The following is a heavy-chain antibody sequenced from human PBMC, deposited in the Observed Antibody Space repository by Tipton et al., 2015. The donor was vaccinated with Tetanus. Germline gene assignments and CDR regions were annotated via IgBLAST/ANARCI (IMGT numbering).Heavy chain of an antibody. CDR3: ARDQARGARGWNYFDY. CDR1: GGSISSGGYY. J-gene: IGHJ4*02. CDR2: IYNSGST. Sequence: GLVKPSQTLSLTCTVSGGSISSGGYYWSWIRQHPGKGLEWIGDIYNSGSTYYNPSLKSRVTISVGTSKNQFSLKLNSVTAADTAVYYCARDQARGARGWNYFDYWGQGSLVTVSS. D-gene: IGHD1-26*01. V-gene: IGHV4-31*03.